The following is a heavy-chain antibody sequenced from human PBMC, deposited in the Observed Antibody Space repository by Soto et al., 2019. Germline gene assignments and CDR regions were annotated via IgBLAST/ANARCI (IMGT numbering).Heavy chain of an antibody. J-gene: IGHJ6*02. CDR1: GDSVTSDY. CDR3: TRGKWFPRGYGMDV. V-gene: IGHV4-59*02. Sequence: QVQLQESGPGLVKPSETLSLTCTVSGDSVTSDYWSWIRQPPGKRLEYIGFIYLGGSANYNPSLESPVTISPDKSKNQLSLRLTSVTAADTAVYYCTRGKWFPRGYGMDVWGRGTTVIVS. CDR2: IYLGGSA. D-gene: IGHD3-22*01.